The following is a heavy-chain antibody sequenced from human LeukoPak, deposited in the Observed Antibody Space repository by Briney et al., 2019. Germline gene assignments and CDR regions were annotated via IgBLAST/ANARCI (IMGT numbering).Heavy chain of an antibody. CDR1: GFTFSNAW. J-gene: IGHJ4*02. V-gene: IGHV3-15*01. CDR3: TTAHIVVVTAIVYYFDY. CDR2: IKSKTDGGTT. D-gene: IGHD2-21*02. Sequence: GGSLRLSCAASGFTFSNAWMSWVRQAPGKGLEWVGRIKSKTDGGTTDYAAPVKGRFTISRDDSKNTLYLQMNSLKTEDTAVYYCTTAHIVVVTAIVYYFDYWGQGTLVTASS.